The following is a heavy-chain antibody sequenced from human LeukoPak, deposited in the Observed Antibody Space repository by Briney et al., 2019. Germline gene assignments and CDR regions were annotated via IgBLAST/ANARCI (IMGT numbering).Heavy chain of an antibody. D-gene: IGHD6-19*01. CDR3: AKGTSTYSSGSFDY. CDR1: GFIFSTYG. Sequence: GGPLRLSCSASGFIFSTYGMSWVRQAPGKGLEWVISISGSGSTTFYADSVKGRFTISRDNSKNMLYLQMTSLRAEDTAVYYCAKGTSTYSSGSFDYWGRGTLVTVSS. V-gene: IGHV3-23*01. CDR2: ISGSGSTT. J-gene: IGHJ4*02.